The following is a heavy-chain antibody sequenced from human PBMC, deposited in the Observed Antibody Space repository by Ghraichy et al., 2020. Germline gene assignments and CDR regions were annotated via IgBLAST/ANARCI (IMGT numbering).Heavy chain of an antibody. CDR2: IKQDGSEK. J-gene: IGHJ6*02. Sequence: GESLNISCAASGFTFSSYWMSWVRQAPGKGLEWVANIKQDGSEKYYVDSVKGRFTISRDNAKNSLYLQMNSLRAEDTAVYYCARRYGSGSYKFPTNYYGMDVWGQGTTVTVSS. CDR3: ARRYGSGSYKFPTNYYGMDV. CDR1: GFTFSSYW. D-gene: IGHD3-10*01. V-gene: IGHV3-7*03.